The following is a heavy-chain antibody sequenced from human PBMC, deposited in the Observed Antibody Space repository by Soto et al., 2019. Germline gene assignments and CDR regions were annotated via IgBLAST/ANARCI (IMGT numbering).Heavy chain of an antibody. J-gene: IGHJ4*02. CDR2: ILSNDGE. CDR3: ARVQYYYDSYGLAHYFDY. V-gene: IGHV2-26*01. Sequence: QVTLKESGPLLVKPTETLTLTCTVSGFSLSNARMGVSWIRQPPGKALEWLAHILSNDGESYRTSLRSRLTISKDTSKSQVVLTMTNMDPVDTATYFCARVQYYYDSYGLAHYFDYWGQGTLITVSS. D-gene: IGHD3-22*01. CDR1: GFSLSNARMG.